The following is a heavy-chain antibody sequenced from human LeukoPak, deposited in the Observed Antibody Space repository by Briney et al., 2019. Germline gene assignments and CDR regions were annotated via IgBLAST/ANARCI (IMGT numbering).Heavy chain of an antibody. CDR1: GFTFSSYS. D-gene: IGHD2-15*01. V-gene: IGHV3-48*01. J-gene: IGHJ4*02. Sequence: PGGSLRLSCAASGFTFSSYSMNWVRQAPGKGLEWVSYISSSSSTIYYADSVKGRFTISRDNAKNSLYLQMNSLRAEDTAVYYCARDGGVVVAAPDYWGQGTLVTVSS. CDR2: ISSSSSTI. CDR3: ARDGGVVVAAPDY.